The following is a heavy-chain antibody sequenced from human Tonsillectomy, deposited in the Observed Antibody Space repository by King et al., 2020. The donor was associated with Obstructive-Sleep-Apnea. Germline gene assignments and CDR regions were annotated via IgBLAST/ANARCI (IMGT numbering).Heavy chain of an antibody. J-gene: IGHJ4*02. Sequence: QLQESGPGLVKPSETLSLTCNVSGGSISSYFWRWIRQPPGKGLDLIGDIFYIGTTKSNQILKGRVPISENTSKNQFSLKLSSVTAADTAVYSCATHELELRPFDYWGQGALVTVSS. CDR3: ATHELELRPFDY. CDR2: IFYIGTT. D-gene: IGHD1-7*01. V-gene: IGHV4-59*08. CDR1: GGSISSYF.